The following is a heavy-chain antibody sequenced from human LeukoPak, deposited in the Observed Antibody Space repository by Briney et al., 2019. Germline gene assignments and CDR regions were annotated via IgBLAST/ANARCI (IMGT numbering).Heavy chain of an antibody. D-gene: IGHD4-17*01. Sequence: ASVKVSCKASGYTFTGYYMHWVRQAPGQGLEWMGWINPNSGGTNYAQKFQGRVTMTRDTSISTAYMELSRLRSDDTAVYYCARVTVTTWFGLDHWGQGTLVTVPS. V-gene: IGHV1-2*02. J-gene: IGHJ4*02. CDR1: GYTFTGYY. CDR2: INPNSGGT. CDR3: ARVTVTTWFGLDH.